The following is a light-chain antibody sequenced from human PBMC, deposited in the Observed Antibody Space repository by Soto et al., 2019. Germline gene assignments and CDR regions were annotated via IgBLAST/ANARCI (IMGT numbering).Light chain of an antibody. CDR2: DND. V-gene: IGLV1-51*01. Sequence: QSVLTQPPSVSAAPGQRVTISCSGDSSNIGSSFVSWYQQVPGTAPKLLIYDNDQRPSEIPDRFSASKSGASASLDITGLQTGDEADYHCAACDSRLNAVLFGGGTKVTVL. CDR3: AACDSRLNAVL. J-gene: IGLJ2*01. CDR1: SSNIGSSF.